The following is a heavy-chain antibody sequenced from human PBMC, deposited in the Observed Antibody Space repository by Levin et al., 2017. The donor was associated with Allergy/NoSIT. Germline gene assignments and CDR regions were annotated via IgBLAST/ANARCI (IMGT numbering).Heavy chain of an antibody. Sequence: GGSLRLSCAASAFTFSDYSMNWVRQAPGKGLEWVSFISASSGTIFYSDSVKGRFTISRDNAQNTVHLQMNSLRAEDTALYYCARDNTHFYGMDVWGQGTTVTVSS. CDR2: ISASSGTI. CDR3: ARDNTHFYGMDV. V-gene: IGHV3-48*01. D-gene: IGHD2-2*02. J-gene: IGHJ6*02. CDR1: AFTFSDYS.